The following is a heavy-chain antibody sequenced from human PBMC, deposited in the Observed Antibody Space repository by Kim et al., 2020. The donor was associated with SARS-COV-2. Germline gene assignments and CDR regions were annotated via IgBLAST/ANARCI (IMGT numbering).Heavy chain of an antibody. CDR3: ARDIGITIFGVVRTYYYG. CDR1: GFTFSSYA. D-gene: IGHD3-3*01. J-gene: IGHJ6*01. V-gene: IGHV3-30-3*01. CDR2: ISYDGSNK. Sequence: GGSLRLSCAASGFTFSSYAMHWVRQAPGKGLEWVAVISYDGSNKYYADSVKGRFTISRDNSKNTLYLQMNSLRAEDTAVYYCARDIGITIFGVVRTYYYG.